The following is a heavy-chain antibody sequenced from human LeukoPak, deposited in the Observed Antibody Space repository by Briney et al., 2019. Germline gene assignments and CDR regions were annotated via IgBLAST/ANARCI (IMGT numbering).Heavy chain of an antibody. CDR3: ARGEDDSSGYVGN. Sequence: SETLSLTCTVSGASMSDSYWSWIRQSPGKGLEWIGSIYHSGSTYYSPSLESRVTISLDTSKNQFSLKLSSVTAADTAVYYCARGEDDSSGYVGNWGQGTLVTVSS. V-gene: IGHV4-38-2*02. J-gene: IGHJ4*02. CDR1: GASMSDSY. CDR2: IYHSGST. D-gene: IGHD3-22*01.